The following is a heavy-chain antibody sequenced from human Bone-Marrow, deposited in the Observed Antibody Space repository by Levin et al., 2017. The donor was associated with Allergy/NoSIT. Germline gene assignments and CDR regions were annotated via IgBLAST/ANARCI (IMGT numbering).Heavy chain of an antibody. CDR1: GFTFSSYA. Sequence: GGSLRLSCAASGFTFSSYAMHWVRQAPGKGLEWVAVISYDGSNKYYADSVKGRFTISRDNSKNTLYLQMNSLRAEDTAVYYCARDTWYYGSGRNNWFDPWGQGTLVTVSS. CDR2: ISYDGSNK. D-gene: IGHD3-10*01. CDR3: ARDTWYYGSGRNNWFDP. J-gene: IGHJ5*02. V-gene: IGHV3-30-3*01.